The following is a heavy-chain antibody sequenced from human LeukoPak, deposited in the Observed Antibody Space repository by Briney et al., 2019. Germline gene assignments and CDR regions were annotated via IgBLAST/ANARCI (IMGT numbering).Heavy chain of an antibody. J-gene: IGHJ6*02. Sequence: GGSLRLSCAASGFTFSSCAMSWVRQAPGKGLEWVSLISGSGDSRYYADSVKGRFTISRDNAKNTLWLQMNSLRAEDTAVYYCAKGVTTVRIYYHGMDVWGQGTTVTVSS. CDR2: ISGSGDSR. D-gene: IGHD4-17*01. CDR3: AKGVTTVRIYYHGMDV. V-gene: IGHV3-23*01. CDR1: GFTFSSCA.